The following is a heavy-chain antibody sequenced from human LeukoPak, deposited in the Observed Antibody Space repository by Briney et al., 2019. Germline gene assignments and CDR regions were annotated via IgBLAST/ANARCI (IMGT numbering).Heavy chain of an antibody. V-gene: IGHV4-39*01. CDR2: IYYSGST. CDR1: GGSISSSSYY. D-gene: IGHD6-13*01. CDR3: ARCEYSSSWFPYYYYGMDV. J-gene: IGHJ6*02. Sequence: SETLSLTCTVSGGSISSSSYYWGWIRQPPGKGLEWIGSIYYSGSTYYNPSLKSRVTISVDTSKNQFPLKLSSVTAADTAVYYCARCEYSSSWFPYYYYGMDVWGQGTTVTVSS.